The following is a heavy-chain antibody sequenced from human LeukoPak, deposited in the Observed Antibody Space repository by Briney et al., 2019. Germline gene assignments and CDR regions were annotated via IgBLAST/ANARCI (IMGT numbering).Heavy chain of an antibody. CDR3: ARDYCSGGSCYQILT. CDR1: GITFSSYS. CDR2: ITTSGTI. J-gene: IGHJ5*02. Sequence: LTGGSLRLSCAASGITFSSYSMNWVRQAPGKGLEWVSYITTSGTIYYADSVKGRFTISRDNAKNSLYLQMNSLRAEDTAVYYCARDYCSGGSCYQILTWGQGTLVTVSS. D-gene: IGHD2-15*01. V-gene: IGHV3-48*04.